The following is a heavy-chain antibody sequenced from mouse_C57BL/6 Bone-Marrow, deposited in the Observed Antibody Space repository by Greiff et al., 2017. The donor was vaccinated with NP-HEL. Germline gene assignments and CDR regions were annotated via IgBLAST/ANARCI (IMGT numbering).Heavy chain of an antibody. Sequence: VQLQQPGAELVKPGASVKLSCKASGYTFTSYWMHWVKQRPGQGLEWIGMIHTNSGSTNYNEKFKSKATLTVDKSSSTAYMQLSSLTSEDSAVYYCARSQEITVVASFDYWGQGTTLTVSS. CDR1: GYTFTSYW. CDR2: IHTNSGST. J-gene: IGHJ2*01. D-gene: IGHD1-1*01. CDR3: ARSQEITVVASFDY. V-gene: IGHV1-64*01.